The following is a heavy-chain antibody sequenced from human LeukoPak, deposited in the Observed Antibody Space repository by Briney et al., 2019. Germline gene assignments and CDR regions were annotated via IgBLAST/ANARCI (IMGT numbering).Heavy chain of an antibody. D-gene: IGHD2-2*01. V-gene: IGHV4-34*01. CDR1: GGSFSGYY. CDR2: INHSGST. J-gene: IGHJ4*02. Sequence: SETLSLTCAVYGGSFSGYYWSWIRQPPGKGLEWIGEINHSGSTNYDPSLKSRVTISVDTSKNQFSLKLSSVTAADTAVYYCASRKYQWYFDYWGQGTLVTVSS. CDR3: ASRKYQWYFDY.